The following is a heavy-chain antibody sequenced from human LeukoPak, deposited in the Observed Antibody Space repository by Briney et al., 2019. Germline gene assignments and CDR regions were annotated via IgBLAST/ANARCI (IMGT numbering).Heavy chain of an antibody. CDR1: GYSISSGYY. Sequence: SETLSLTCTVSGYSISSGYYWGWIRQPPGKGLEWIGNIYHSGSTYYNPSLKSRVTISVDTSKNQFSLKLSSVTAADTAVYYCARVSHSSGFDYWGQGTLVTVSS. D-gene: IGHD3-22*01. CDR2: IYHSGST. V-gene: IGHV4-38-2*02. CDR3: ARVSHSSGFDY. J-gene: IGHJ4*02.